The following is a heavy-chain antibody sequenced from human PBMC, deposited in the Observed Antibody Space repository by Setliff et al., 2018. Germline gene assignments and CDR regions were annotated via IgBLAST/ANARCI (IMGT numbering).Heavy chain of an antibody. CDR2: IDHDGST. J-gene: IGHJ4*02. D-gene: IGHD3-10*01. CDR1: GGSFSGYF. V-gene: IGHV4-34*01. CDR3: ARGIKNYYGSGSFYN. Sequence: KTSETLSLTCAVYGGSFSGYFWTWIRQSPGKGLEWIGEIDHDGSTNYNPSLKSRVTMSVDTSKSQFTLNLFSVTAADTAVYYCARGIKNYYGSGSFYNWGQGTPVTVSS.